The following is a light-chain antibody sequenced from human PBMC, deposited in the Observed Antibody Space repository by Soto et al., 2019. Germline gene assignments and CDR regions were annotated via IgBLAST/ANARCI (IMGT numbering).Light chain of an antibody. Sequence: EIVLTQSPGTLSLSPGERATLSCRAIQSVSSNLAWYQQKPGQAPRLLIYDASNRATGIPARFSGSGSGTDFTLTISSLEPEDFAVYYCQQRSNWPPKITFGQGTRLEIK. J-gene: IGKJ5*01. CDR2: DAS. CDR1: QSVSSN. V-gene: IGKV3-11*01. CDR3: QQRSNWPPKIT.